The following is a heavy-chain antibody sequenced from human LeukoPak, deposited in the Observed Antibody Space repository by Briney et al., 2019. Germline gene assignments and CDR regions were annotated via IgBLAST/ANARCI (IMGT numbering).Heavy chain of an antibody. CDR3: ARDSSPRTIFGVVLGWFDP. J-gene: IGHJ5*02. Sequence: ASVKVSCKASGYTFTGYYMHWVRQAPGQGLEWMGWINPNSGDTNYAQKLQGRVTMTRDTSISTAYMELSRLISDDTAVYYCARDSSPRTIFGVVLGWFDPWGQGTLVTVPS. CDR2: INPNSGDT. V-gene: IGHV1-2*02. D-gene: IGHD3-3*01. CDR1: GYTFTGYY.